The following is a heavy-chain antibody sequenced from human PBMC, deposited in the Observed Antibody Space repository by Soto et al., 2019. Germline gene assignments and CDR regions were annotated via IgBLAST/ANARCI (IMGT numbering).Heavy chain of an antibody. J-gene: IGHJ6*02. CDR3: AKCLVVPAAITVYYYGMDV. CDR1: GFRVSSYA. V-gene: IGHV3-23*01. CDR2: ISGSGGST. Sequence: GVSLSLSCSASGFRVSSYAMSWVRQAPGKGLEWVSAISGSGGSTYYADSVKGRFTISRDNSKNTLYLQMNSLRAEDTAVYYCAKCLVVPAAITVYYYGMDVWGQGTKVTVSS. D-gene: IGHD2-2*02.